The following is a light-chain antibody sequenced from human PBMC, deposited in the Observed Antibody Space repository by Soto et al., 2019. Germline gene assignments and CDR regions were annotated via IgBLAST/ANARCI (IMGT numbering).Light chain of an antibody. CDR1: STDIGTYYY. CDR2: EVT. J-gene: IGLJ2*01. Sequence: HSALTQPASVSGSPGQSITISCTGTSTDIGTYYYVSWFQQHPGRAPKLIIYEVTKRPSGVSNRFSGSKSGNTASLTISGLQAGDEADFYCSSYTNLGTVVFGGGTKLTVL. CDR3: SSYTNLGTVV. V-gene: IGLV2-14*01.